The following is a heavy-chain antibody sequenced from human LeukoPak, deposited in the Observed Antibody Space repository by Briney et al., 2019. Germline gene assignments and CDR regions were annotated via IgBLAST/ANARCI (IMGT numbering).Heavy chain of an antibody. Sequence: SETLSLTCTVSGCSISSYYWSWIRQPAGKGLEWIGRTYTSGSTNYNPSLKSRVTMSVDTSKNQFSLKLSSVTAADTAVYYCARARMTPGAYYYYYMDVWGKGTTVAVSS. V-gene: IGHV4-4*07. CDR1: GCSISSYY. J-gene: IGHJ6*03. CDR2: TYTSGST. CDR3: ARARMTPGAYYYYYMDV. D-gene: IGHD4-17*01.